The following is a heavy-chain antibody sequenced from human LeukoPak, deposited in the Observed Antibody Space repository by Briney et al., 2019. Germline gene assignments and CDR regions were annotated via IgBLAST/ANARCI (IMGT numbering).Heavy chain of an antibody. J-gene: IGHJ4*02. V-gene: IGHV3-23*01. D-gene: IGHD7-27*01. Sequence: GGSLRLSCAASGFIFSTYGMSWVRQAPGKGLEWVSAISGNGGKTYYADSVKGRFTISRDNSKNTLYLQMNSLRADDTAVYYCAKDLNWGLDYWGQGTLVTVSS. CDR1: GFIFSTYG. CDR2: ISGNGGKT. CDR3: AKDLNWGLDY.